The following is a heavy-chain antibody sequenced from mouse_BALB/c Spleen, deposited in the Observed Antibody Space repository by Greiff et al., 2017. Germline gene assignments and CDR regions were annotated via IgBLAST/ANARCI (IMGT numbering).Heavy chain of an antibody. D-gene: IGHD1-1*01. CDR1: GYTFTSYW. Sequence: VQLQQSGTVLARPGASVKMSCKASGYTFTSYWMHWVKQRPGQGLEWIGAIYPGNSDTSYNQKFKGKAKLTAVTSTSTAYMELSSLTNEDSAVYYCTRFTTVVGTDFDYWGQGTTLTVSS. J-gene: IGHJ2*01. V-gene: IGHV1-5*01. CDR3: TRFTTVVGTDFDY. CDR2: IYPGNSDT.